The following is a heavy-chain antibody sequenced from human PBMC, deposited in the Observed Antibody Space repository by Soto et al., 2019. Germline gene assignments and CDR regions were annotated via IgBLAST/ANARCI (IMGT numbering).Heavy chain of an antibody. CDR1: GFTFSSYW. CDR2: IKSDGSIT. CDR3: ARDGLVTTAGVDFDY. Sequence: EVQLAESGGGLVQPGGSLRLSCAASGFTFSSYWMHWVRQAPGKGLVWVSRIKSDGSITTYADSVKGRFTISRDNAKNTLYLQMNSLRAEATAVYYCARDGLVTTAGVDFDYWGQGTLVTVSS. J-gene: IGHJ4*02. V-gene: IGHV3-74*03. D-gene: IGHD4-4*01.